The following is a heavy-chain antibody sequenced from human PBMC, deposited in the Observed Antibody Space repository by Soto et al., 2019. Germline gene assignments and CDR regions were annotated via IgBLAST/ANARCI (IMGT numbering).Heavy chain of an antibody. J-gene: IGHJ6*02. CDR1: GGSISSSF. CDR2: ISYSGST. V-gene: IGHV4-59*01. Sequence: SETLSLTCSVSGGSISSSFWSWIRQPPGKELEWIGYISYSGSTTYNPSLKSRITLSVDTSKNQFSLRVASVTAADTAVYYCARGHRAMEYYYYYGMDVWGRGTTVTVSS. D-gene: IGHD5-18*01. CDR3: ARGHRAMEYYYYYGMDV.